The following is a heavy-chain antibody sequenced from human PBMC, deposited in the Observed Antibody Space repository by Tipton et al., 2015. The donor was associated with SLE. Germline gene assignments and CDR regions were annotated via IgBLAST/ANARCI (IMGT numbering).Heavy chain of an antibody. CDR3: ARAGGTMTTGLFDY. D-gene: IGHD4-11*01. Sequence: TLSLTCTVSGGSISSSSYYWGWIRQPPGKGLEWIGYIYYSGSTYYNPSLRSRLTITVDTSKNQFSLKLSSVTAADSAVYYCARAGGTMTTGLFDYWGQGNLVTVSS. CDR2: IYYSGST. CDR1: GGSISSSSYY. J-gene: IGHJ4*02. V-gene: IGHV4-31*03.